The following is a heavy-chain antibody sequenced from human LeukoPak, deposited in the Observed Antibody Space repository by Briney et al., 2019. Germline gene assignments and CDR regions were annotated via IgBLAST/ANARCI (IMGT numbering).Heavy chain of an antibody. CDR2: IGISSGDT. Sequence: GGSLRLSCAASGFTFSSYSMNWVRQAPGKGLEWISYIGISSGDTKYADSVKGRFTISGDKAKNSVYLQMDSLRVEDTAVYYCARDTKYAFDNWGQGTLVTVSS. D-gene: IGHD2-2*01. CDR1: GFTFSSYS. J-gene: IGHJ4*02. CDR3: ARDTKYAFDN. V-gene: IGHV3-21*05.